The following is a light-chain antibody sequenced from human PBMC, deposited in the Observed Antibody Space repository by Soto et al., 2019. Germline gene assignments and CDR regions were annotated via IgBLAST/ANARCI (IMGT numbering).Light chain of an antibody. V-gene: IGKV3-20*01. CDR1: QSVSSSY. CDR2: GAS. J-gene: IGKJ1*01. Sequence: EIVLTQSPGTLSLSPGERATLSCRASQSVSSSYLAWYQQKPGQAPRLLIYGASSRATGIPDRFSGSGSGTDITLTISRLEPEDFAVYYCQQYGSPPWTFGQGTKVEIK. CDR3: QQYGSPPWT.